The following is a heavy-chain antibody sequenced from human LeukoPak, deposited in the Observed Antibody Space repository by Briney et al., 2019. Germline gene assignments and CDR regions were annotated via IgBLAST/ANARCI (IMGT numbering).Heavy chain of an antibody. J-gene: IGHJ5*02. Sequence: PSETLSLTCTVSGGSISSYYWSWIRQPAGKGLEWIGRIYTSGSTNYNPSLKSRVTMSVDTSKNQFSLKLSSVTAADTAVYYCARVVMEATSYYDFWSGYPVADWFDPWGQGTLVTVSS. CDR3: ARVVMEATSYYDFWSGYPVADWFDP. CDR2: IYTSGST. CDR1: GGSISSYY. V-gene: IGHV4-4*07. D-gene: IGHD3-3*01.